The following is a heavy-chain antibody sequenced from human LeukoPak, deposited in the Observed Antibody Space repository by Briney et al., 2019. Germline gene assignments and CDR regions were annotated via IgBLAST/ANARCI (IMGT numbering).Heavy chain of an antibody. J-gene: IGHJ5*02. Sequence: SVKVSCKVSGYTLTELSMHWVRQAPGQGLEWMGGIIPIFGTANYAQKFQGRVTITADESTSTAYMELSSLRSEDTAVYYCATDYYGSGTSWGQGTLVTVSS. CDR1: GYTLTELS. D-gene: IGHD3-10*01. V-gene: IGHV1-69*13. CDR3: ATDYYGSGTS. CDR2: IIPIFGTA.